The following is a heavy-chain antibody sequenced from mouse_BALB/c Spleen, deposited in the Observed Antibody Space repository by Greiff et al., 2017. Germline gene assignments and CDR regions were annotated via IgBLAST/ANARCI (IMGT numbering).Heavy chain of an antibody. V-gene: IGHV2-5-1*01. J-gene: IGHJ4*01. D-gene: IGHD2-3*01. Sequence: VQLQQSGPSLVQPSQSLSITCTVSGFSLTSYGVHWVRQSPGKGLEWLGVIWRGGSTDYNAAFMSRLSITKDNSKSQVFFKMNSLQADDTAIYYCAKKDGYHYAMDYWGQGTSVTVSS. CDR2: IWRGGST. CDR3: AKKDGYHYAMDY. CDR1: GFSLTSYG.